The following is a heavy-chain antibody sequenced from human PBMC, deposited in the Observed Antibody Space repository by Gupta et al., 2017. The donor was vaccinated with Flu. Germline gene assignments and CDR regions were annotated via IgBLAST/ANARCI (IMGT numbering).Heavy chain of an antibody. V-gene: IGHV3-23*01. Sequence: FTFSSYAMSWVRQAPGKGLEWVSAISGSGGSTYYADSVKGRFTISRDNSKNTLYLQMNSLRAEDTAVYYGATYSSIQRGGWGQGTLVTVSS. D-gene: IGHD6-13*01. J-gene: IGHJ4*02. CDR2: ISGSGGST. CDR1: FTFSSYA. CDR3: ATYSSIQRGG.